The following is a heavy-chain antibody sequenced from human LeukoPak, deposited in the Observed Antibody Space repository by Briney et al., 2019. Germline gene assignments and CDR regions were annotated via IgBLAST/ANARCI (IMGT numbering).Heavy chain of an antibody. CDR1: GFLFSSYS. Sequence: GGSLRLSCVGSGFLFSSYSMNWVRQAPGTGLEWVSSISSTSSSITYADSVKGRFTISRDNANNSMYLQMDSLRAEDTAVYYCARDPPSRGTRYFDYWGQGTLVTVSS. CDR3: ARDPPSRGTRYFDY. V-gene: IGHV3-21*01. CDR2: ISSTSSSI. J-gene: IGHJ4*02. D-gene: IGHD3-16*01.